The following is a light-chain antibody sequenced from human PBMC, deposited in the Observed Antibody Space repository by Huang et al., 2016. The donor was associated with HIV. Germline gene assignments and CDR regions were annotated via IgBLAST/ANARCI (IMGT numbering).Light chain of an antibody. CDR3: QQFYNMPYT. V-gene: IGKV4-1*01. J-gene: IGKJ2*01. CDR2: MSS. Sequence: DILLTQSPDSLAVSLGERATLTFRSSRSLLFASNSKNLLAWYQQKPGQSPQLLRYMSSVRESGVPGRFTGSGSGTEFTLTIASLQAEDVAVYYCQQFYNMPYTFGRGTRLEI. CDR1: RSLLFASNSKNL.